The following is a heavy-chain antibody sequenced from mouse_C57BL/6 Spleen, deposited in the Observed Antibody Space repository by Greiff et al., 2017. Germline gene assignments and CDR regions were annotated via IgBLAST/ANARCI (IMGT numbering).Heavy chain of an antibody. D-gene: IGHD2-4*01. CDR3: ARSEDYDLAWFAY. CDR2: INPYNGGT. V-gene: IGHV1-19*01. CDR1: GYTFTDYY. Sequence: EVQLQQSGPVLVKPGASVKMSCKASGYTFTDYYMNWVKQSHGKSLEWIGVINPYNGGTSYNQKFKGKATLTVDKSSSTAYMELSSLTSEDSAVYYCARSEDYDLAWFAYWGQGTLVTVSA. J-gene: IGHJ3*01.